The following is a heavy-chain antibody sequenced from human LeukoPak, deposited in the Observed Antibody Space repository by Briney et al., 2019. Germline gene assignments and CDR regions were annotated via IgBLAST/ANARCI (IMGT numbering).Heavy chain of an antibody. CDR2: INHSGGT. CDR3: AISAGRQIQTARAIDY. D-gene: IGHD1-14*01. J-gene: IGHJ4*02. CDR1: GGSISSYY. Sequence: TSETLSLTCTVSGGSISSYYWSWIRQPPGKGLEWIGEINHSGGTNYNPSLKSRVTISVDTSKNQFSLKMSSVTAADTAVYYCAISAGRQIQTARAIDYWGQGTLVTVSS. V-gene: IGHV4-34*01.